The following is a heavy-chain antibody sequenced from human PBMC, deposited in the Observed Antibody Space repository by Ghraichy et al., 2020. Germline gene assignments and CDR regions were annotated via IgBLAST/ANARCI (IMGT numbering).Heavy chain of an antibody. CDR2: ISYDGSNK. V-gene: IGHV3-30-3*01. CDR1: GFTFSSYA. CDR3: ARDSPSYSYGGGGWFDP. J-gene: IGHJ5*02. D-gene: IGHD5-18*01. Sequence: GGSLRLSCAASGFTFSSYAMHWVRQAPGKGLEWVAVISYDGSNKYYADSVKGRFTISRDNSKNTLYLQMNSLRAEDTAVYYCARDSPSYSYGGGGWFDPWGQGTLVTVSS.